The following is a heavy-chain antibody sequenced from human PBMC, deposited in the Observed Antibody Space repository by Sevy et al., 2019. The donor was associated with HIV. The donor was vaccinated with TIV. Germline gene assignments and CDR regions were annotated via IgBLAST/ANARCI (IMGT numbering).Heavy chain of an antibody. CDR1: GFTFSSYV. J-gene: IGHJ5*02. V-gene: IGHV3-23*01. CDR2: ISGSGGST. D-gene: IGHD3-22*01. CDR3: AKEYSSGYS. Sequence: GGSLRLSCAASGFTFSSYVLSWVRQAPGKGLEWVSTISGSGGSTYYADCVKGRFSISRDNSKNTMYLEMNSLRAEDTAVYYCAKEYSSGYSWGQGTLVTVSS.